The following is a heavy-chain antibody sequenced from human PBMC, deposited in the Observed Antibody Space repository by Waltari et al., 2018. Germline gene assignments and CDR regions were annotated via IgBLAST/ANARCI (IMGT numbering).Heavy chain of an antibody. CDR2: IIPIFGTS. D-gene: IGHD1-26*01. CDR1: GGTFSSYA. Sequence: QVQLVQSGAEVKRPGSSVKVSCKASGGTFSSYAISWVRQAPGQGLEWMGGIIPIFGTSNYAQNFQGRVTITADESTSTAYMELSSLRSEDTAVYYCARAPLSGGSYWPTDYWGQGTLVTVSS. J-gene: IGHJ4*02. V-gene: IGHV1-69*01. CDR3: ARAPLSGGSYWPTDY.